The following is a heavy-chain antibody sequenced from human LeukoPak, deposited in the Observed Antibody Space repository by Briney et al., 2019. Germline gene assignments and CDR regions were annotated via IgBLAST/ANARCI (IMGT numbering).Heavy chain of an antibody. Sequence: ASVKVSCKASGYTFTGYYMHWVRQAPGQGLEWMGWINPNSGGTIYAQKFQGRVTMTRDTSISTAYMELSRLRSDDTAVYYCARVGGYSYGYTFDYWGQGTLVTVSS. D-gene: IGHD5-18*01. CDR3: ARVGGYSYGYTFDY. V-gene: IGHV1-2*02. CDR2: INPNSGGT. J-gene: IGHJ4*02. CDR1: GYTFTGYY.